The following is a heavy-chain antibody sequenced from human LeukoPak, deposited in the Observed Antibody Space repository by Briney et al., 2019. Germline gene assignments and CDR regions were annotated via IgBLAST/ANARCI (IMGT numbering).Heavy chain of an antibody. D-gene: IGHD1-26*01. CDR2: IHTSGST. CDR3: ARFPLVGATPFDY. Sequence: SETLSLTCTVSGGSISSGSYCWSWIRQPAGKGLEWIGHIHTSGSTNYNPSLKSRVTISVDTAKNQFSLKLSSVTAADTAVYYCARFPLVGATPFDYWGQGTLVTVSS. J-gene: IGHJ4*02. V-gene: IGHV4-61*09. CDR1: GGSISSGSYC.